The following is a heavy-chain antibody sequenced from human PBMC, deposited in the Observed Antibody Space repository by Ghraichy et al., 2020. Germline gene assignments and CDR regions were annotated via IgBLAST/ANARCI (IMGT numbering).Heavy chain of an antibody. V-gene: IGHV4-39*01. J-gene: IGHJ4*02. Sequence: GALSLTCSVSGASITDKTYHWGWIRQPPGKGLESIGTLYYSGSPFYNPSLRGRVSISLDTSKNLFSLTLTSVTAEDTAIYYCAAVVVPAAVWDWGRGALVTVS. D-gene: IGHD2-2*01. CDR1: GASITDKTYH. CDR3: AAVVVPAAVWD. CDR2: LYYSGSP.